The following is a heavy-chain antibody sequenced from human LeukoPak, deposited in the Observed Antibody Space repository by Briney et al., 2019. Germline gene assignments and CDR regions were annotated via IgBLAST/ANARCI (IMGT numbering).Heavy chain of an antibody. V-gene: IGHV4-39*01. CDR2: IYYSGST. D-gene: IGHD3-9*01. CDR3: ARHGRYYDILTGYYYWFDP. Sequence: SETLPLTCTVSGGSISSSSYYWGWIRQPPGTGLEWIGSIYYSGSTSYNPSLKSRVTISVDASKNQFSLKLSSVTAADTAVYYCARHGRYYDILTGYYYWFDPWGQGTLVTVSS. CDR1: GGSISSSSYY. J-gene: IGHJ5*02.